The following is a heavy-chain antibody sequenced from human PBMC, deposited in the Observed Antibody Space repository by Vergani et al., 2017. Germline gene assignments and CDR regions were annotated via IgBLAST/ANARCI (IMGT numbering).Heavy chain of an antibody. V-gene: IGHV3-21*06. Sequence: EVQLVESGGGLVKPGGSLRLSCAASGFTFSSYTMNWVRQAPGKGLEWVSSISSSSSYIYYADSVKGRFTISRDNAKNSLYLQMNSLRAEDTAVYYCARDKLVGSYGAFDYGGQGPLVSVSS. D-gene: IGHD1-26*01. CDR2: ISSSSSYI. J-gene: IGHJ4*02. CDR1: GFTFSSYT. CDR3: ARDKLVGSYGAFDY.